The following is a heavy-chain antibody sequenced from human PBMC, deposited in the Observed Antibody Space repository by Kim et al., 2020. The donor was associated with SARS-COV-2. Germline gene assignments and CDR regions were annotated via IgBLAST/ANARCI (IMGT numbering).Heavy chain of an antibody. J-gene: IGHJ4*02. D-gene: IGHD2-21*01. CDR2: ISDGGGGK. CDR3: AKLWWDYEESNGADY. V-gene: IGHV3-23*01. CDR1: GFTFSSYA. Sequence: GGSLRLSCVASGFTFSSYAMSWVRQAPGKGLEWVSAISDGGGGKYYADSVKGRFTISRDNAKNTLYLQMNSLRAEDTAVYYCAKLWWDYEESNGADYWGPGTLVTVSS.